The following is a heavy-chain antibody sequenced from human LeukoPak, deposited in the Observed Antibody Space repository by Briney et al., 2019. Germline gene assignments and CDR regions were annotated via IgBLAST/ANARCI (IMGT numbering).Heavy chain of an antibody. D-gene: IGHD3-22*01. V-gene: IGHV3-23*01. Sequence: PGGSLRLSCAASGFTFSSYAMSWVRQAPGKGLEWVSAISGSGGSTYYADSVKGRFTISRDNSKNTLYLQMNSLRAEDTAVYYCAKAEHYYDSSGYKSRWFDPWGQGTLVTVSS. J-gene: IGHJ5*02. CDR2: ISGSGGST. CDR3: AKAEHYYDSSGYKSRWFDP. CDR1: GFTFSSYA.